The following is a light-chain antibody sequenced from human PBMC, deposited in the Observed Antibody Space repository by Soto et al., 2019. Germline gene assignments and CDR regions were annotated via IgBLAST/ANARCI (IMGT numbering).Light chain of an antibody. CDR1: QTIDTY. V-gene: IGKV1-39*01. CDR2: AAS. J-gene: IGKJ2*01. CDR3: QQSTGIPYT. Sequence: DIQITQSPSSLSASVGDRVTITCRASQTIDTYLNWYHQNPGKAPKLLIYAASTLQNGAPSRFSGSGSGTAFTLTISSRQPEDFAPYYCQQSTGIPYTFGQGTKLQIK.